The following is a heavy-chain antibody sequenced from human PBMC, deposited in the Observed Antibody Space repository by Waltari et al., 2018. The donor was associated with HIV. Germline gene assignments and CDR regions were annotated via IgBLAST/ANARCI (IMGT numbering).Heavy chain of an antibody. V-gene: IGHV1-18*01. D-gene: IGHD6-19*01. CDR3: ASYSSGWPYYYGMDV. CDR1: GYPFTSYG. Sequence: VKLVQSGAEVKKPGASVKVSCKASGYPFTSYGISWVRQAPGQGLEWMGWISAYNGNTNYAQKLQGRVTMTTDTSTSTAYMELRSLRSDDTAVYYCASYSSGWPYYYGMDVWAQGTTVTVSS. J-gene: IGHJ6*02. CDR2: ISAYNGNT.